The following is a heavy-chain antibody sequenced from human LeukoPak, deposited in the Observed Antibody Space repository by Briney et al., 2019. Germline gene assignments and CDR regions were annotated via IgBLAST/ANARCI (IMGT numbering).Heavy chain of an antibody. CDR1: GYSISSGYY. J-gene: IGHJ4*02. D-gene: IGHD6-13*01. V-gene: IGHV4-61*01. CDR3: ATTGYSSRNY. CDR2: IYYTGNT. Sequence: SETLSLTCTVSGYSISSGYYWNWIRQPPGKGLEWIGYIYYTGNTNYNPSLKSRVTISVDTSKNQFSLKLSSVTAADTAVYYCATTGYSSRNYWGQGTLVTVSS.